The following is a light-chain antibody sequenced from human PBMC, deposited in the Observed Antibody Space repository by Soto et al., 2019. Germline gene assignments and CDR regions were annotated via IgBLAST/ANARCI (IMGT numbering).Light chain of an antibody. CDR2: GAS. CDR1: QSVSSSY. J-gene: IGKJ4*01. CDR3: QQYDSSLLT. V-gene: IGKV3-20*01. Sequence: EIVLTQSPGTLSLSPGERATLSCRASQSVSSSYLAWYQQKPGQAPRLLIYGASSRATGIPDRFSGSGSGKYFTLSISSLEPEDFAVYYWQQYDSSLLTFGGGTKVEIK.